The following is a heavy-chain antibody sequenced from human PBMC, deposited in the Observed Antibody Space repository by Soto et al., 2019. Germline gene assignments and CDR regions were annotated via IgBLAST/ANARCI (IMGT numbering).Heavy chain of an antibody. Sequence: QVQLVQCGAEVKKPGASVKVSCRASSYTFTSYVIIWVRQAHAQGFEWMGWISAYNGNTNFAQKLQGRVTMTADTSTSTAYMELRSLRSDDTAVYYCARVVATVAGPYGMDVWGQGTTVTVSS. J-gene: IGHJ6*02. CDR1: SYTFTSYV. V-gene: IGHV1-18*01. D-gene: IGHD6-19*01. CDR3: ARVVATVAGPYGMDV. CDR2: ISAYNGNT.